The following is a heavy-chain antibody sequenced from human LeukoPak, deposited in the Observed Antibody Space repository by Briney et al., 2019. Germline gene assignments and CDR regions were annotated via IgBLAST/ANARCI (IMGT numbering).Heavy chain of an antibody. V-gene: IGHV1-69*05. CDR3: ARVGAGLYFDY. J-gene: IGHJ4*02. D-gene: IGHD1-26*01. CDR1: GGTFISYA. CDR2: IIPIFGTA. Sequence: GASGKVSCKASGGTFISYAISWVRQAPGQGLEWMGGIIPIFGTANYAQKFHARVTITTDQSTSTAYMELSSLRSEDTAVYYCARVGAGLYFDYWGQGTLVTVSS.